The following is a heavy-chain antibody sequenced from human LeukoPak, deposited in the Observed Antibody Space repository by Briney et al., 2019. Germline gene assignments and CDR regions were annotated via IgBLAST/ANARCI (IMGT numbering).Heavy chain of an antibody. D-gene: IGHD6-19*01. V-gene: IGHV3-64D*06. J-gene: IGHJ4*02. Sequence: GGSLRLSCSASGFTFSSHAMHWVRQAPGKGLEYVSAIRSNGGSTYYADSVKGRFAISRDNSKNTLYLQMSSLRAEDTAVYYCVKGSSGWFIYFDYWGQGTLVTVSS. CDR3: VKGSSGWFIYFDY. CDR2: IRSNGGST. CDR1: GFTFSSHA.